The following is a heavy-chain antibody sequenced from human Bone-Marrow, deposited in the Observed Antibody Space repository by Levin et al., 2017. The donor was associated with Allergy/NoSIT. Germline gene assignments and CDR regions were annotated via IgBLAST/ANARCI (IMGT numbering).Heavy chain of an antibody. CDR3: ARGGRVTIYGVVPFDH. J-gene: IGHJ4*02. Sequence: GESLKISCVASGFTFSSYEMNWVRQAPGKGLQWVSYISSSGSTIYFADSVKGRFTISRDNAKNSLSLQMNSLGVEDTAVYYCARGGRVTIYGVVPFDHWGQGILVTVSS. CDR2: ISSSGSTI. CDR1: GFTFSSYE. D-gene: IGHD3-3*01. V-gene: IGHV3-48*03.